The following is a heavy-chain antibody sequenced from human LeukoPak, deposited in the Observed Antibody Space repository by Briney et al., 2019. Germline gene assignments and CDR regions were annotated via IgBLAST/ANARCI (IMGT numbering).Heavy chain of an antibody. Sequence: GRSLRLSCAASGFTFSSYGIHWVRQAPGKGLEWVALIWFDGSKKFYTDSVKGRFTMSRDNSENTLYLQMNSLRDEDTAVYYCARGFGGNSWYRYFDLWGRGTLVTVSS. V-gene: IGHV3-33*01. CDR2: IWFDGSKK. J-gene: IGHJ2*01. CDR1: GFTFSSYG. D-gene: IGHD3-10*01. CDR3: ARGFGGNSWYRYFDL.